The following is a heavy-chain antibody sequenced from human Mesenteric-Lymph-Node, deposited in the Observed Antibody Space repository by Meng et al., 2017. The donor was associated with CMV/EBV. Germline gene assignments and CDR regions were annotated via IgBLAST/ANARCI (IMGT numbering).Heavy chain of an antibody. CDR3: VRDYNLFE. J-gene: IGHJ4*02. Sequence: GESLKISCAASGFTFSSYAMHWVRQAPGKGLEWVAVISYDGSNKYYADSVKGRFTISRDNSKNTLYLQMNSLRAEDTAVYYCVRDYNLFEWGQGTLVTVSS. D-gene: IGHD5-24*01. CDR1: GFTFSSYA. V-gene: IGHV3-30-3*01. CDR2: ISYDGSNK.